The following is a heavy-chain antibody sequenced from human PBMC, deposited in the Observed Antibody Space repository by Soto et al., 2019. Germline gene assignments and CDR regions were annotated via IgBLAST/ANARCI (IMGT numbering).Heavy chain of an antibody. CDR1: GFTFSGNV. CDR3: AKNGCGGDCYSSVAGNWFDP. V-gene: IGHV3-23*01. Sequence: GGSLRLSCVASGFTFSGNVMGWVRQAPGKGLEWISIISGSGGSTYYADSVKGRFTISRDNSNNTLYLQMHSLTAADTAVYYCAKNGCGGDCYSSVAGNWFDPWGQGTLVTVSS. CDR2: ISGSGGST. J-gene: IGHJ5*02. D-gene: IGHD2-21*02.